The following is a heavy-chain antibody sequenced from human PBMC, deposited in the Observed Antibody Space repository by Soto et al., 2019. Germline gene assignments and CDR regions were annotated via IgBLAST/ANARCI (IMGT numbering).Heavy chain of an antibody. D-gene: IGHD3-16*01. V-gene: IGHV3-23*04. J-gene: IGHJ4*02. CDR1: GFTFSNYA. Sequence: DVQLVDSGGGLVQPAGSLRLSCAASGFTFSNYAMSWVRQAPGKGLEWVSLVSATAGTTYYTDSVKGRFTISRDNSRNTVDLQMNSLRAGDTAGYYCAKDRLAGGFDYWGQGTLVTVSS. CDR2: VSATAGTT. CDR3: AKDRLAGGFDY.